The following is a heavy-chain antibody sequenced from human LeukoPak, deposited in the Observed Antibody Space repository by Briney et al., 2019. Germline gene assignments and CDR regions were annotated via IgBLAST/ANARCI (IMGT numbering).Heavy chain of an antibody. Sequence: RASVKVSCKASGGTFSSYAISWVRQAPGQGLEWMGRIIPIFGIANYAQKFQGRVTITADESTSTAYMELSSLKSEDTAVYYCARDPHFDWLVPSYYYYGMDVWGKGTTVTVSS. CDR3: ARDPHFDWLVPSYYYYGMDV. V-gene: IGHV1-69*13. D-gene: IGHD3-9*01. J-gene: IGHJ6*04. CDR2: IIPIFGIA. CDR1: GGTFSSYA.